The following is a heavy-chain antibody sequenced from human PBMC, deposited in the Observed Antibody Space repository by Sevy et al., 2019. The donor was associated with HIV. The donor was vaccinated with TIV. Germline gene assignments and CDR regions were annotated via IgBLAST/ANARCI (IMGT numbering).Heavy chain of an antibody. D-gene: IGHD2-8*01. CDR2: IKEDGSAK. J-gene: IGHJ4*02. CDR3: ARDNGRKDY. V-gene: IGHV3-7*01. Sequence: GGSLRLSCAASGFTFSDYWMSWVRQAPGKGLEWVANIKEDGSAKYYGDSVEGRFTISRDNADDSLFLQMKSLRVEDTAVYYCARDNGRKDYWGQGTLVTVSS. CDR1: GFTFSDYW.